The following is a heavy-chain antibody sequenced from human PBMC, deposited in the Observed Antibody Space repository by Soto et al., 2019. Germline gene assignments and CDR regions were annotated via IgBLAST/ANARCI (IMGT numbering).Heavy chain of an antibody. D-gene: IGHD6-13*01. CDR1: GFTFSSYG. Sequence: GGSLRLSCAASGFTFSSYGMHWVRQAPGKGLEWVAVISYDGSNKYYADSVKGRFTISRDNSKNTLYLQMNSLRAEDTAVYYCASQGGVIAAAGYGMDVWGQGTTVTVSS. J-gene: IGHJ6*02. CDR3: ASQGGVIAAAGYGMDV. CDR2: ISYDGSNK. V-gene: IGHV3-30*03.